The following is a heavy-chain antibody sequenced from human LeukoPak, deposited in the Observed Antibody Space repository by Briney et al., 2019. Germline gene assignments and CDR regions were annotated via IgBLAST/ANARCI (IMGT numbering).Heavy chain of an antibody. CDR2: ISGSGGST. CDR3: ARGGYCGGDCPSYFDY. CDR1: GFTFSSYA. J-gene: IGHJ4*02. Sequence: GGSLRLSCAASGFTFSSYAMSWVRQAPGKGLEWVSAISGSGGSTYYADSVKGRFTISRDNSKNTLYLQMNSLRAEDTAVYYCARGGYCGGDCPSYFDYWGQGTLVTVSS. V-gene: IGHV3-23*01. D-gene: IGHD2-21*02.